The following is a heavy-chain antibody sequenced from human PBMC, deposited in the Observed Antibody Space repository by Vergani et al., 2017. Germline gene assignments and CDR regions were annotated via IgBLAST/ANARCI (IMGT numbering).Heavy chain of an antibody. D-gene: IGHD1-26*01. CDR2: IHYSGST. CDR3: ARNSYPPVYMDV. CDR1: GDSISNFY. V-gene: IGHV4-59*01. Sequence: QVQLQESGPGLVKSSENLSLTCTVSGDSISNFYWSWIRQPPGKGLEWIGYIHYSGSTNYNPSPKSRVTISVDTSKNQFALKLSSVPAADTAVYYCARNSYPPVYMDVWGEGTTVTVSS. J-gene: IGHJ6*03.